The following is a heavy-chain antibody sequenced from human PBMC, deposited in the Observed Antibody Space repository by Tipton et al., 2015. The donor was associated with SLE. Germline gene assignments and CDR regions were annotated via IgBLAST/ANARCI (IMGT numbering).Heavy chain of an antibody. Sequence: SLRLSCAASGFTFSSYSMNWVRQAPGKGLEWVSSISSSSSYIYYADSVKGRFTISRDNAKNSLYLQMNSLRAEDTAVYYCVAIDIKAPVFHWGQGTLVTVSS. CDR1: GFTFSSYS. D-gene: IGHD5-12*01. CDR2: ISSSSSYI. J-gene: IGHJ4*02. CDR3: VAIDIKAPVFH. V-gene: IGHV3-21*01.